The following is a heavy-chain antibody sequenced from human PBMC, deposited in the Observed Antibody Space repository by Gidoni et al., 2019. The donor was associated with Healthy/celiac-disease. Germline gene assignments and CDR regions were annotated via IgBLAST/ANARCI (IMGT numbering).Heavy chain of an antibody. V-gene: IGHV4-34*01. D-gene: IGHD1-26*01. CDR1: GGSFSGYY. CDR2: INHSGSP. CDR3: ARGRRRRQLVGATSAYFDY. Sequence: QVQLQQWGAGLLKPSETLSLTCAVYGGSFSGYYWSWIRQPPGKGLEWIGEINHSGSPNYNPSLKSRVTISVDTSKNQFSLKLSSVTAADTAVYYCARGRRRRQLVGATSAYFDYWGQGTLVTVTS. J-gene: IGHJ4*02.